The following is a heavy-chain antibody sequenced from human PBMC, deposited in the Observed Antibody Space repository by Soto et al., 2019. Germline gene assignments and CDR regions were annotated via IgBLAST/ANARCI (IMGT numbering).Heavy chain of an antibody. CDR3: ARASRLLWFGELPPFDF. Sequence: QVQLVQSGAEVKKPGSSVKVSCKASGGTFSSYAISWVRQAPGQGLEWMGGIIPIFGTANYAQKFQGRVTITADESTRTAEMERSSLRSEATAVYYCARASRLLWFGELPPFDFWGQGTLVTVSS. V-gene: IGHV1-69*12. CDR2: IIPIFGTA. CDR1: GGTFSSYA. D-gene: IGHD3-10*01. J-gene: IGHJ4*02.